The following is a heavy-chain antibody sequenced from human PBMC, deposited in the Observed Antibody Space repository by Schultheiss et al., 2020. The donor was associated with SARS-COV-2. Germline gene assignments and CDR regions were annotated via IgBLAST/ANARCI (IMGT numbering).Heavy chain of an antibody. Sequence: GGSLRLSCAASGFTFSSCAMSWVRQAPGKGLEWVSTIEGSVCTTYYADSVKGRFTTSRDNSKNTLYLQMDNLRAEDTAVYYCAKEHSSSSLWYFDSWGQGTLVTVSS. CDR3: AKEHSSSSLWYFDS. CDR1: GFTFSSCA. V-gene: IGHV3-23*01. CDR2: IEGSVCTT. J-gene: IGHJ4*02. D-gene: IGHD6-6*01.